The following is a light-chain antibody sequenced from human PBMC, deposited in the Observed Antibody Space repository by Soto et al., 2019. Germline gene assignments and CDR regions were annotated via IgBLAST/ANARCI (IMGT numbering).Light chain of an antibody. J-gene: IGKJ1*01. CDR3: QQYYDTVWM. V-gene: IGKV4-1*01. CDR2: WAS. Sequence: DIVTTQSPDSLAVSMGERATINCKSSQSVLYSSNNKNYLAWYRQKPGQPPKLLIYWASTRESGVPDRFSGSGSGTDFTLTISSLQAEDVAVYYCQQYYDTVWMFGQGTKVEVK. CDR1: QSVLYSSNNKNY.